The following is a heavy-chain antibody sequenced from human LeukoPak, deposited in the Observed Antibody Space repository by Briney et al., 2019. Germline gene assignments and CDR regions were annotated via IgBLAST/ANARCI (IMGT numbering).Heavy chain of an antibody. CDR1: GYTFTSNY. CDR2: ISPSGGST. V-gene: IGHV1-46*01. J-gene: IGHJ4*02. Sequence: ASVKVSCKAFGYTFTSNYMHWVRQAPGQGPEWMGVISPSGGSTTYAQKFQGRVTLTRDMSTSTDYLELSSLRSEDTAVYYCARVQGICSGGSCYHDYWGQGTLVTVSS. CDR3: ARVQGICSGGSCYHDY. D-gene: IGHD2-15*01.